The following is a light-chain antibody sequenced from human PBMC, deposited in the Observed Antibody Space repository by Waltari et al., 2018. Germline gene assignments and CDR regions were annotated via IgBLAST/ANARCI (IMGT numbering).Light chain of an antibody. CDR2: DAS. J-gene: IGKJ2*01. Sequence: DIQMTQSPSPLSASVGDRVTITCRASQTIYNSLNWYQHKPGKAPRLLISDASTLQNGVPSRFSGRGSGTEFTLAISRLQPEDVATYYCQQSYTLPYTFGQGTQLDI. V-gene: IGKV1-39*01. CDR1: QTIYNS. CDR3: QQSYTLPYT.